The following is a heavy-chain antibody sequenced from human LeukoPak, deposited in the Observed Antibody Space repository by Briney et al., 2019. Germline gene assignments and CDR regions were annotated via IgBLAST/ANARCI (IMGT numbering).Heavy chain of an antibody. V-gene: IGHV1-2*02. CDR2: INPNRGGT. CDR3: ASHSSSRVSWI. Sequence: ASVKVSCKASGYTFTGYYIHWVRQAPGQGLEWMGWINPNRGGTKSAQRFQGRVTMSRDTSTSTAFMELSSLRSDDTAMYYCASHSSSRVSWIWGQGTMVTVSS. J-gene: IGHJ3*02. CDR1: GYTFTGYY. D-gene: IGHD6-13*01.